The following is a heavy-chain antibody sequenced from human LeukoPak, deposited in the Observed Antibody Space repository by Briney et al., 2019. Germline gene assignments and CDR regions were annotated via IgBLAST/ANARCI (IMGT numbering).Heavy chain of an antibody. CDR1: GASLNDYY. V-gene: IGHV4-34*01. D-gene: IGHD3-16*02. J-gene: IGHJ4*02. CDR2: VNYNGRT. Sequence: SETLSLTCGVYGASLNDYYWTWIRQSPEKGLEWIGEVNYNGRTNYNPSLESRVTISIDTSKKQFSLKLRSVTAADTAVYYCARERLSDYVWGSYPSYYFDYWGQGTLVTVSS. CDR3: ARERLSDYVWGSYPSYYFDY.